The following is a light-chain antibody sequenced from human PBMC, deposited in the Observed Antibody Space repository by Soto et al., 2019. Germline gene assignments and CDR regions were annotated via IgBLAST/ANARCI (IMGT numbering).Light chain of an antibody. CDR2: DVS. V-gene: IGLV2-14*01. J-gene: IGLJ1*01. CDR1: SSDVGGYNY. Sequence: QSALTQPASVSGSPGQTITISCTGTSSDVGGYNYVSWYQHHPGKAPKLMIYDVSDRHSGVSSRFSGSKSGNTASLAISGLQAEDEADYYCSSYRSSSTPYVFGTGTKVTVL. CDR3: SSYRSSSTPYV.